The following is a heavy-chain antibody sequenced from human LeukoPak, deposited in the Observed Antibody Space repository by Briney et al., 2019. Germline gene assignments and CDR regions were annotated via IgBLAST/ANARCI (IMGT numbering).Heavy chain of an antibody. CDR2: INPNSGGT. CDR1: GYTFTGYY. J-gene: IGHJ3*02. Sequence: ASVKVSCKASGYTFTGYYMHWVRQAPGQGLEWMGRINPNSGGTNYAQKFQGRVTMTRNTSISTAYMELSSLRSEDTAVYYCARAAVSSGWYVGDAFDIWGQGTMVTVSS. V-gene: IGHV1-2*06. D-gene: IGHD6-19*01. CDR3: ARAAVSSGWYVGDAFDI.